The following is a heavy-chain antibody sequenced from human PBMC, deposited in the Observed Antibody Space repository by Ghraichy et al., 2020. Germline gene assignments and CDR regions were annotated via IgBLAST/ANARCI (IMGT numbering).Heavy chain of an antibody. D-gene: IGHD3-10*01. CDR3: AKDKSGARSYAFDI. CDR1: GFTFSSYA. Sequence: GGSLRLSCAASGFTFSSYAMSWVRQAPGKGLEWVSTVSGSGDRTYSADSVKGRFIISRDNSKNTLYLEMNSLRAEDTAIYYCAKDKSGARSYAFDIWGQGTMVTVSS. V-gene: IGHV3-23*01. J-gene: IGHJ3*02. CDR2: VSGSGDRT.